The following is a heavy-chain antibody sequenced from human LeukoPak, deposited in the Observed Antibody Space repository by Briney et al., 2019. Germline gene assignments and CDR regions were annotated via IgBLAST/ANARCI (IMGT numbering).Heavy chain of an antibody. D-gene: IGHD4-17*01. CDR3: VRDGRGDYPKFDY. J-gene: IGHJ4*02. CDR1: GFTFSSYW. Sequence: PGGSLRLSCAASGFTFSSYWMHRLRQAPGKGLVWVSRIKSDGSSTTYADSVKGRFTISRDNAKNTLYLQMNSLRAEDTAVYYCVRDGRGDYPKFDYWGQGTLVTVSS. CDR2: IKSDGSST. V-gene: IGHV3-74*01.